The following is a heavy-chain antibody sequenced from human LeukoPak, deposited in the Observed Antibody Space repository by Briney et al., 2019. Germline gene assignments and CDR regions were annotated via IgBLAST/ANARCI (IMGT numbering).Heavy chain of an antibody. CDR2: IYTSGST. V-gene: IGHV4-4*07. J-gene: IGHJ3*02. CDR3: ATNLQDYYGSGSYLSSHAFDI. Sequence: SETLSLTCTVSGGSISSYYWSWIRQPAGKGLEWIGRIYTSGSTNYNPSLKSRVTMSVDTSKNQFSLKLNSVTAADTAVYYCATNLQDYYGSGSYLSSHAFDIWGQGTMVTVSS. CDR1: GGSISSYY. D-gene: IGHD3-10*01.